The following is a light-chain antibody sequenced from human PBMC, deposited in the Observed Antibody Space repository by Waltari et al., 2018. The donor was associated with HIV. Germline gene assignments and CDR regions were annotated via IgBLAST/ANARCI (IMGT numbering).Light chain of an antibody. V-gene: IGLV1-51*01. CDR3: ATWDSSLNGVL. CDR1: TSNFGNNF. CDR2: ICN. Sequence: QSVLTQPPSVSATPGQKVPIPCSGMTSNFGNNFVTWYQRTPRTHPNLLIYICNERPSVIPSRFSGCQPGTSATLGITGLQTGDEADYYCATWDSSLNGVLFGGGTKLTAL. J-gene: IGLJ2*01.